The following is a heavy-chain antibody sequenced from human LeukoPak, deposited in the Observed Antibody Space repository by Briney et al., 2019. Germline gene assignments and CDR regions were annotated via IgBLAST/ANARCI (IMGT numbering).Heavy chain of an antibody. CDR1: GYSLSSGYY. D-gene: IGHD3-10*01. CDR3: ARDRPAEKISVWFGGPTGGLDPFDI. V-gene: IGHV4-61*01. CDR2: IYYSGTA. Sequence: SETLSLTCTVSGYSLSSGYYWGWIRQPPGKGLECMGYIYYSGTANYNPSLESRVTISIDTSKNQISLNLSSVTAADTAIYYCARDRPAEKISVWFGGPTGGLDPFDIWGQGKMVIVSS. J-gene: IGHJ3*02.